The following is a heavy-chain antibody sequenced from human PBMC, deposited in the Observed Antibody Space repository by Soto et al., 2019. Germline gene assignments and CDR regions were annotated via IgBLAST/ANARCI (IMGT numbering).Heavy chain of an antibody. V-gene: IGHV4-4*07. CDR3: ARDRGGITVSSKPLGEWFDP. Sequence: SETLSLTCTVSGGSITSYYWSWIRQSPGKGLEWIGNIFSSGSSNYNPSLKSRLSMSVDTSKTQISLRLSSVTAADTAIYYCARDRGGITVSSKPLGEWFDPWGQGTLVTVSS. D-gene: IGHD3-16*01. J-gene: IGHJ5*02. CDR2: IFSSGSS. CDR1: GGSITSYY.